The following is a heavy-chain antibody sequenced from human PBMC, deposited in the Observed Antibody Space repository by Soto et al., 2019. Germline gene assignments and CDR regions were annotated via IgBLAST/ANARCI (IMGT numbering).Heavy chain of an antibody. CDR1: GFTVSSNY. D-gene: IGHD5-18*01. V-gene: IGHV3-66*01. Sequence: GGSLRLSCAASGFTVSSNYMSWVRQAPGKGLEWVSVIYSGGSTYYADSVKGRFTISRDNSKNTLYLQMNSLRAEDTAVYYCARDLNSYGFYDYWGQGTLVTVSS. J-gene: IGHJ4*02. CDR3: ARDLNSYGFYDY. CDR2: IYSGGST.